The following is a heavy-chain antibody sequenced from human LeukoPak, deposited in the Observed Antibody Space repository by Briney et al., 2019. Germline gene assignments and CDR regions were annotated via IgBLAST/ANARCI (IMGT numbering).Heavy chain of an antibody. D-gene: IGHD3-22*01. V-gene: IGHV4-59*01. CDR3: AREGEDQLDSSGPQAFDY. CDR2: IYYSGST. CDR1: GGSISSYY. Sequence: SETLSLTCTVSGGSISSYYWSWIRQPPGKGLEWIGYIYYSGSTNYNPSLKSRVTISVDTSKNQFSLKLSSVTAADTAVYYCAREGEDQLDSSGPQAFDYWGQGTLVTVSS. J-gene: IGHJ4*02.